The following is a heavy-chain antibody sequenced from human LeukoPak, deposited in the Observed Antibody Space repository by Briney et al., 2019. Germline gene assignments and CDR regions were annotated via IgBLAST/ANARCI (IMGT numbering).Heavy chain of an antibody. D-gene: IGHD7-27*01. Sequence: ASVKVSCKASGGTFISYAISRVRQAPGQGLEWMGGIIPIFGTANYAQKFQGRVTITADESTSTAYMELSSLRSEDTAVYYCARASKLGIDRCDYWGQGTLVTVSS. CDR3: ARASKLGIDRCDY. J-gene: IGHJ4*02. CDR2: IIPIFGTA. V-gene: IGHV1-69*01. CDR1: GGTFISYA.